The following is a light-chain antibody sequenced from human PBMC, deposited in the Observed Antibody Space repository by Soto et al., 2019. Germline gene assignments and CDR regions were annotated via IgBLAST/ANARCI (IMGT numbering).Light chain of an antibody. CDR1: QSVSSTY. J-gene: IGKJ4*01. CDR2: AVS. V-gene: IGKV3-20*01. Sequence: EIVLTQSPGTLSLSPGERATLSCRASQSVSSTYFAWYQQKPGQAPRLPIFAVSSEATGIPDRFSGTGSGTDFTHTISSLEREAFALYYSQQYGNPPLTFGGVSKVDIK. CDR3: QQYGNPPLT.